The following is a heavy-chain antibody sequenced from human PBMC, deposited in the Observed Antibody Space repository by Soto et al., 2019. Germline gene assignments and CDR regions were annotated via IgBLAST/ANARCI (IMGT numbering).Heavy chain of an antibody. CDR1: GFTFSSYA. CDR2: ISGSGGST. D-gene: IGHD3-9*01. Sequence: EVQLLESGGGLVQPGGALRLSCAASGFTFSSYAMSWVRQAPGKGLEWVSAISGSGGSTYYADSVKGRFTISRDNSKNTLYLQMNSVRAEDTAVYYCAKDPGDWYPHGEFDYWGQGTLVTVSS. CDR3: AKDPGDWYPHGEFDY. J-gene: IGHJ4*02. V-gene: IGHV3-23*01.